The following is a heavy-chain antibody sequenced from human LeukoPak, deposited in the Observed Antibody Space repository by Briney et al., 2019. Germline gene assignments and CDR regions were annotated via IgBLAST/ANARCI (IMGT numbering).Heavy chain of an antibody. Sequence: GGSLRLSCAASGFTFSSYSMNWVRQAPGKGLEWVSSISGRSDYIYSADSVKGRFTISRDNAKNSLYLQMTSLRADDTAVYFCVRDLVRGVHPVFYFDLWGRGTLVTVSS. CDR3: VRDLVRGVHPVFYFDL. CDR1: GFTFSSYS. V-gene: IGHV3-21*01. CDR2: ISGRSDYI. J-gene: IGHJ2*01. D-gene: IGHD3-10*01.